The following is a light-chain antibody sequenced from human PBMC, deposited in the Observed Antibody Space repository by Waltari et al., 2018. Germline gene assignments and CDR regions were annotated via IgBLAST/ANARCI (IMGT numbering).Light chain of an antibody. CDR1: HSKLGTMY. Sequence: QSVLTQPPSDSPAPAQKLTISRSRRHSKLGTMYVSWYQPVPGTAHRLLMYDIDKRPSGIPARFSGSMAGTSATLGITGLQTGDEADYYCATWDSSLSAGAFGPGTKVTVL. V-gene: IGLV1-51*01. J-gene: IGLJ1*01. CDR3: ATWDSSLSAGA. CDR2: DID.